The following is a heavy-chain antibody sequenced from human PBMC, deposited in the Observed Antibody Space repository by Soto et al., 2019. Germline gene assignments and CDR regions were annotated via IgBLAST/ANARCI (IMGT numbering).Heavy chain of an antibody. J-gene: IGHJ6*02. Sequence: GGSLRLSCVASGFTFENYAMSWVRQAPGKGLEWVSAISGSGGTTYYSDSVKGRFTISRDNSKNTVYLQMNDLRVEDAAEYFCAKDSWAIFGVPAGEYYAMDVWGQGTTVTVS. V-gene: IGHV3-23*01. CDR3: AKDSWAIFGVPAGEYYAMDV. D-gene: IGHD3-3*01. CDR2: ISGSGGTT. CDR1: GFTFENYA.